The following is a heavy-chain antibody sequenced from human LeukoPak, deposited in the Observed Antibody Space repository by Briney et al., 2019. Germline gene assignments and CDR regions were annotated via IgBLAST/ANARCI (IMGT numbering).Heavy chain of an antibody. J-gene: IGHJ4*02. CDR2: INWSGGST. CDR1: GFTFSSYW. D-gene: IGHD2-2*01. V-gene: IGHV3-20*04. Sequence: RPGGSLRLSCAASGFTFSSYWMHWVRQAPGKGLEWVSGINWSGGSTGYADPLRGRFTISRDNAKNSLYLQMDSLRAEDTALYYCARAPITSPFYFDYWGQGTLVTVSS. CDR3: ARAPITSPFYFDY.